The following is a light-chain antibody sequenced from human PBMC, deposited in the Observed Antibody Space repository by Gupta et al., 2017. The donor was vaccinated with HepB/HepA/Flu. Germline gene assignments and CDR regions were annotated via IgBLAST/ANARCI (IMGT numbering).Light chain of an antibody. CDR2: YAS. CDR1: QSVSIC. V-gene: IGKV3-11*01. J-gene: IGKJ4*01. Sequence: DIVLTQSPATLSLSPGERATLSCRASQSVSICLAWYQQKPGQAPRLLIYYASTRATGIPARFSGSGSGTDFTLTISSLEPEDFAIYYCQQRSTWPVTFGGGTKLEIK. CDR3: QQRSTWPVT.